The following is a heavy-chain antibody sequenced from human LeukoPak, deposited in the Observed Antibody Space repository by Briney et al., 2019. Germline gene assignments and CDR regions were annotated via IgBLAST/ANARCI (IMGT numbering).Heavy chain of an antibody. CDR2: ISGSGGST. CDR1: GFTVSSNY. Sequence: AGGSLRLSCAASGFTVSSNYMSWVRQAPGKGLEWVSTISGSGGSTYYADSVKGRFTISRDSSKNTLYLQMNSLRAEDTAVYYCAKERPDGFGTTWDGLDYWGQGTLVTVSS. J-gene: IGHJ4*02. CDR3: AKERPDGFGTTWDGLDY. D-gene: IGHD1-14*01. V-gene: IGHV3-23*01.